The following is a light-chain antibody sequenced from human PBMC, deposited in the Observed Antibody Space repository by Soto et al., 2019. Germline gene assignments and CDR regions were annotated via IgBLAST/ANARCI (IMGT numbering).Light chain of an antibody. V-gene: IGKV1-39*01. Sequence: DIQMTQSPSPLSASVGDRVTITCRASQSISSYLNWYQQKPGKASKLLIYAASSLQSGVPSRFSGSGSGTDFTLTISSLQPEDFATYYCQQSYSTPRTFGQGTKVDIK. J-gene: IGKJ1*01. CDR2: AAS. CDR1: QSISSY. CDR3: QQSYSTPRT.